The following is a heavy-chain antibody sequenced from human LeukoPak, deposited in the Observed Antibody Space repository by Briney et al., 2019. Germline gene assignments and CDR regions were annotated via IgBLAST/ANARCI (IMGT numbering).Heavy chain of an antibody. D-gene: IGHD3-10*01. J-gene: IGHJ4*02. CDR3: AKDSVYYGSGSYSS. V-gene: IGHV3-30*02. Sequence: GGSLRLSCAASGFTFSSYAMHWVRQAPGKGLEWVAFIRYDGSNKDYADSVKGRFTISRDNSKNTLYLQMNSLRAEDTAVYYCAKDSVYYGSGSYSSWGQGTLVTISS. CDR2: IRYDGSNK. CDR1: GFTFSSYA.